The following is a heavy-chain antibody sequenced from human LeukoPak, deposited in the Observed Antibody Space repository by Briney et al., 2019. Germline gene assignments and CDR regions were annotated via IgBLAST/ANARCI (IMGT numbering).Heavy chain of an antibody. J-gene: IGHJ4*02. V-gene: IGHV1-18*01. CDR2: ISAYNGNT. Sequence: GASVTVSCKASGYTFTSYGISWVRQAPGQGLEWMGWISAYNGNTNYAQKLQGRVTMTTDTSTSTAYMELRSLRSDDTAVYYCARSIRGGSYYGDPYYFDYWGQGTLVTVSS. CDR1: GYTFTSYG. D-gene: IGHD1-26*01. CDR3: ARSIRGGSYYGDPYYFDY.